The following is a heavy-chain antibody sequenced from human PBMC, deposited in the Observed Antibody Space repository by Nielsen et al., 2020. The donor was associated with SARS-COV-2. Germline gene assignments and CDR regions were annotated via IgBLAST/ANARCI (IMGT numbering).Heavy chain of an antibody. Sequence: GESLKISCAASGFTFSSYGMHWVRQAPGKGLEWVAVIWYDGSNKYYADSVKGRFTISRDNSKNTLYLQMNSLRAEDTAVYYCARDAHPVVSSEWPRFPGDYYYYYGMDVWGQGTTVTVSS. D-gene: IGHD2-15*01. CDR1: GFTFSSYG. CDR2: IWYDGSNK. J-gene: IGHJ6*02. CDR3: ARDAHPVVSSEWPRFPGDYYYYYGMDV. V-gene: IGHV3-33*01.